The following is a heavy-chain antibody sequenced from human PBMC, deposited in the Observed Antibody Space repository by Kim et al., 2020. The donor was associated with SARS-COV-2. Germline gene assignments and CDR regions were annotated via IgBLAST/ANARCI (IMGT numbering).Heavy chain of an antibody. Sequence: SYIYYAAAVKGRFTITRDTAKNSLYLQMNSLRAEDTAVYYCARHGIAFDYWGQGTLVTVSS. D-gene: IGHD6-13*01. J-gene: IGHJ4*02. V-gene: IGHV3-21*01. CDR3: ARHGIAFDY. CDR2: SYI.